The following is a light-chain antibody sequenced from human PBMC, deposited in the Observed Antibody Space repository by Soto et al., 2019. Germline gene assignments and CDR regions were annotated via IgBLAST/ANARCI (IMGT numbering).Light chain of an antibody. CDR3: QQSST. Sequence: DIQMTQSPSSLSASVGDRVTITCQASQDITHSLNWYPQKPGKGPRLLIYDASNLETGVPSRFSGSGSGTDFTLTISSLQPEDFATYYCQQSSTFGGGTKVDIK. V-gene: IGKV1-33*01. CDR2: DAS. CDR1: QDITHS. J-gene: IGKJ4*01.